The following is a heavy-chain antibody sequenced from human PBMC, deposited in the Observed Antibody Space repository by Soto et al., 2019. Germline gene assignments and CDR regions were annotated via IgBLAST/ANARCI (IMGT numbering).Heavy chain of an antibody. CDR1: GYSFTSYW. Sequence: GESLKISCKGSGYSFTSYWISWVRQMPGKGLEWMGRIDPSDSYTNYSPSFQGHVTISADKSISTAYLQWSSLKASDTAMYYCARPGHSSSWYYYGMDVWGQGTTVTVSS. J-gene: IGHJ6*02. V-gene: IGHV5-10-1*01. D-gene: IGHD6-13*01. CDR3: ARPGHSSSWYYYGMDV. CDR2: IDPSDSYT.